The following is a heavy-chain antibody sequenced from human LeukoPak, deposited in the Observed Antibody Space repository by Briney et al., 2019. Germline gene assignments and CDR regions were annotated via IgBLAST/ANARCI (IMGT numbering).Heavy chain of an antibody. CDR3: ARVPPPEVGGELIFDY. CDR1: GGSISSYY. D-gene: IGHD1-26*01. V-gene: IGHV4-59*01. CDR2: IYYSGST. Sequence: SETLSLTCTVSGGSISSYYWSWIRQPPGKGLEWIGYIYYSGSTNYNPSLKSRVTISVDTSKNQFSLKLSSVTAADTAVYYCARVPPPEVGGELIFDYWGQGTLVTVSS. J-gene: IGHJ4*02.